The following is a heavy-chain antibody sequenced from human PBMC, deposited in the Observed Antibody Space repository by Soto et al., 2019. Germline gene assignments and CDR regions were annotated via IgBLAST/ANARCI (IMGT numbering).Heavy chain of an antibody. J-gene: IGHJ4*02. V-gene: IGHV2-5*02. CDR2: IYWDDDK. CDR1: GFSLSTSGVG. CDR3: AHQASGWYRDHFDY. D-gene: IGHD6-19*01. Sequence: QITLKESGPTLVKPTQTLTLTCTFSGFSLSTSGVGVGWIRQPPGKALEWLALIYWDDDKRYSPSLKSRLNITKDTSKNQVVLTMTNMDPVDTATYYCAHQASGWYRDHFDYWGQGTLVTVSS.